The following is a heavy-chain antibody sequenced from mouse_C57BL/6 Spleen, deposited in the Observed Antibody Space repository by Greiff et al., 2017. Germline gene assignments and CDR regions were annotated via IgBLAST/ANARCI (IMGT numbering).Heavy chain of an antibody. CDR1: GYTFTSYW. Sequence: QVQLQQPGAELVRPGTSVKLSCKASGYTFTSYWMHWVKQRPGQGLEWIGVIDPSDSYTNYNQKFKGKATLTVDTSSSTAYMQLSSLSSEDSAVNYCARVLRSYWYFDVWGTGTTVTVSS. CDR3: ARVLRSYWYFDV. D-gene: IGHD1-1*01. J-gene: IGHJ1*03. V-gene: IGHV1-59*01. CDR2: IDPSDSYT.